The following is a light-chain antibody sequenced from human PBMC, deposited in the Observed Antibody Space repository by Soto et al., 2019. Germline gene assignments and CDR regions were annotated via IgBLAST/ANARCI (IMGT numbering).Light chain of an antibody. CDR2: EVT. CDR3: SSYAGSNNPYV. Sequence: QSALTQPRSVSGSPGQSVTISCSGTSSDVGGYEYVSWYQQHPGKAPKLMIYEVTKRPLGVPDRFSGSKSGNTASLTVSGLQAEDEADYYCSSYAGSNNPYVFGTGTKVTVL. J-gene: IGLJ1*01. V-gene: IGLV2-8*01. CDR1: SSDVGGYEY.